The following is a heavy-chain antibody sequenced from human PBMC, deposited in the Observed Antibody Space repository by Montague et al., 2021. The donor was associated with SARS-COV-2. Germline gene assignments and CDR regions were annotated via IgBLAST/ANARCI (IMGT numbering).Heavy chain of an antibody. CDR1: GDSVSSNTVA. J-gene: IGHJ4*02. Sequence: CAISGDSVSSNTVAWNWFRQSPSRGLEWLGRTYYRSKCYNDYAVPMQSRVTINPDTSKNQFSLHVNSVTPEDTAVYYCARDSEYSFDYWGQGLLVTVSS. CDR2: TYYRSKCYN. CDR3: ARDSEYSFDY. V-gene: IGHV6-1*01. D-gene: IGHD6-6*01.